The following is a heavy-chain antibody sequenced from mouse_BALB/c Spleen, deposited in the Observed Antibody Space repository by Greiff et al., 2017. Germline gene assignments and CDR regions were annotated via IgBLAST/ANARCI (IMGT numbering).Heavy chain of an antibody. V-gene: IGHV1-54*01. Sequence: QVQLKQSGAELVRPGTSVKVSCKASGYAFTNYLIEWVKQRPGQGLEWIGVINPGSGGTNYNEKFKGKATLTADKSSSTAYMQLSSLTSDDSAVYFCARSAWLLRGAYWGQGTLVTVSA. D-gene: IGHD2-3*01. J-gene: IGHJ3*01. CDR3: ARSAWLLRGAY. CDR2: INPGSGGT. CDR1: GYAFTNYL.